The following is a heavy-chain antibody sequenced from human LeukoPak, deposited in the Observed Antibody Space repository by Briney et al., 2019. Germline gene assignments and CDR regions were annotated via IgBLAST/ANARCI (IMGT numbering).Heavy chain of an antibody. CDR2: IRYDGSNK. CDR3: AKDLDIAVAGPDY. Sequence: GGSLRLSCAASGFTFSSYGMHWVRQAPGKGLEWVAFIRYDGSNKYYADSVKGRFTISRDNSTNTLYLQMNSLRAEATAGVYGAKDLDIAVAGPDYWGQGTLVTVSS. D-gene: IGHD6-19*01. J-gene: IGHJ4*02. CDR1: GFTFSSYG. V-gene: IGHV3-30*02.